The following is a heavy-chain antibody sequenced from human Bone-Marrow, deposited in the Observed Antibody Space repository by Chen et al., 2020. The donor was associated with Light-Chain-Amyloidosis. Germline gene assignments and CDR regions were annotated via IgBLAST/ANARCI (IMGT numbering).Heavy chain of an antibody. J-gene: IGHJ6*02. CDR2: IYTSGST. D-gene: IGHD3-10*01. CDR3: AREGSNYYGSGSPNVNYYYYYGMDV. V-gene: IGHV4-4*07. Sequence: QVQLQESGPGLVKPSETLSLTCTVSGGSISSYYWSWIRQPAGKGLEWIGRIYTSGSTNHNPALKSRVTMSVDTSKNQFSLKLSSVTAADTAVYYCAREGSNYYGSGSPNVNYYYYYGMDVWGQGTTVTVSS. CDR1: GGSISSYY.